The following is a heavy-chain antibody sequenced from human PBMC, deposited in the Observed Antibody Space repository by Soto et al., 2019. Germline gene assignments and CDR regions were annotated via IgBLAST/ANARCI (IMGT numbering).Heavy chain of an antibody. CDR3: AKSVVGDMLVVVNPWRAPYYFHY. J-gene: IGHJ4*02. Sequence: EVKLLESGGGLVQPGGSLRLSCAASGFTFGSYAMSWVRQAPGKGLEWVSAISGSSGSTYYADSVKGRFTISRDNSKNTLFLQVNSLRAEDTAVYYCAKSVVGDMLVVVNPWRAPYYFHYWGQGTLVTVSS. CDR1: GFTFGSYA. V-gene: IGHV3-23*01. D-gene: IGHD3-22*01. CDR2: ISGSSGST.